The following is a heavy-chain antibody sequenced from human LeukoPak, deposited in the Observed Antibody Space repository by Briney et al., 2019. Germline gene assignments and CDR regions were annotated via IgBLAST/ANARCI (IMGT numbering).Heavy chain of an antibody. Sequence: SSETLSLTCAVYGGSFSGYYWSWIRQPPGKGLEWIGEINHSGSTNYNPSLKSRVTISVDTSKNQFSLKLSSVTAADTAVYYCARGLAYYDSSGYYYVYYYYYMDVWGKGTTVTVSS. CDR2: INHSGST. V-gene: IGHV4-34*01. J-gene: IGHJ6*03. CDR3: ARGLAYYDSSGYYYVYYYYYMDV. D-gene: IGHD3-22*01. CDR1: GGSFSGYY.